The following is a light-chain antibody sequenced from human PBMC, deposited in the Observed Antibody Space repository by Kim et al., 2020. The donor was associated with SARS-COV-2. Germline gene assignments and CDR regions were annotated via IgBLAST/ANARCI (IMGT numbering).Light chain of an antibody. Sequence: DIQMTQSPSTLSASVGDRITITCRASQSVSGWLAWYQQKPGKAPKLLINDASSLESGVPSRFSGSGSGTEFTLTISSLQSDDFANYYCLQDYIFPWTFGQGTKVDIK. V-gene: IGKV1-5*01. CDR3: LQDYIFPWT. J-gene: IGKJ1*01. CDR1: QSVSGW. CDR2: DAS.